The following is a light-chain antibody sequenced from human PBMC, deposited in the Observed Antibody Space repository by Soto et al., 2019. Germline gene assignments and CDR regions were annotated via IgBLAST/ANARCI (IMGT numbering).Light chain of an antibody. Sequence: EIVLTQSPGPLSLSPGNSAALSCRASQSVTGDKVAWYQQRPGQAPRLLIYGRSTRATDISARFRGSGSVTDYPLTINRLEPEDFALYYCQQYGNSRFTFGQAIELEI. CDR3: QQYGNSRFT. CDR2: GRS. CDR1: QSVTGDK. J-gene: IGKJ2*01. V-gene: IGKV3-20*01.